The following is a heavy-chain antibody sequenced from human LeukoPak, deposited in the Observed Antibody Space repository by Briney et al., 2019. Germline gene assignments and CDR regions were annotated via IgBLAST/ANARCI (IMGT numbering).Heavy chain of an antibody. V-gene: IGHV4-30-2*01. CDR3: ARSRQSTYGNYYYYGMDV. CDR2: IYHSGKT. D-gene: IGHD1-14*01. J-gene: IGHJ6*02. Sequence: SQTLSLTCTVSGGSISSGGYYWSWIRQHPGKGLEWIGYIYHSGKTNYNASLKSRVTISVDRSKNQFSLKLSSVTAADTAVYYCARSRQSTYGNYYYYGMDVWGQGTTVTVSS. CDR1: GGSISSGGYY.